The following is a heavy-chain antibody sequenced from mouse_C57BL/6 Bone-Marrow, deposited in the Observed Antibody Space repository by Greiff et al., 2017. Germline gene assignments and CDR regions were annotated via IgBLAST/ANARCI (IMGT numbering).Heavy chain of an antibody. Sequence: EVKLVESGGGLVKPGGSLKFSCAASGFTFSDYGMHWVRQAPEKGLEWVAYISSGSSTIYYADTVKGRFTISRDNAKNTLFLQMTSLRSEDTAMYYCARHGYFDVWGTGTTVTVSS. J-gene: IGHJ1*03. V-gene: IGHV5-17*01. CDR2: ISSGSSTI. CDR3: ARHGYFDV. CDR1: GFTFSDYG.